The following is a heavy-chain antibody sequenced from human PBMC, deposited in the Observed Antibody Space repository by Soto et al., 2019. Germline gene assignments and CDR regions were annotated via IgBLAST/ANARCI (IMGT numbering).Heavy chain of an antibody. CDR1: GGSISSYY. CDR3: ARVGYSYGTNNWFHX. CDR2: IYYSGRT. Sequence: PSGTLSLTCTVSGGSISSYYWSWIRQPPGKGLEWIWHIYYSGRTNYNTSLKSRVTISVDTSKNQFSLKLSSVTAADTAVYYCARVGYSYGTNNWFHXWGQATLVTVSX. V-gene: IGHV4-59*01. D-gene: IGHD5-18*01. J-gene: IGHJ5*02.